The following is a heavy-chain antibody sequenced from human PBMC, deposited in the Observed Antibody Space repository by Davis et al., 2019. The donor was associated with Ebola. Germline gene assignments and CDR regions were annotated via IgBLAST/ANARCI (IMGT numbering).Heavy chain of an antibody. CDR2: ISSSSSYI. D-gene: IGHD5-24*01. CDR3: ARGDGYNYWDY. V-gene: IGHV3-21*04. J-gene: IGHJ4*02. CDR1: GFTFSSYG. Sequence: GGSLRLSCAASGFTFSSYGMHWVRQAPGKGLEWVSSISSSSSYIYYADSVKGRFTISRDNAKNSLYLQMNSLRAEDTAVYYCARGDGYNYWDYWGQGTLVTVSS.